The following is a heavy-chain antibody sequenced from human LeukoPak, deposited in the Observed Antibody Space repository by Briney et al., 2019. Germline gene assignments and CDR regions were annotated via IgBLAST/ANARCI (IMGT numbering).Heavy chain of an antibody. V-gene: IGHV6-1*01. D-gene: IGHD6-13*01. J-gene: IGHJ4*01. CDR3: ARGKYSSFDS. CDR2: TYYRSKWSF. CDR1: GDSLFTNGVA. Sequence: SPTLSLTCDISGDSLFTNGVAWNWIRQSPSRGLEWLGRTYYRSKWSFEYALSVKSRIVINADTSKNQFSLQLGSVTPEDTAVYYCARGKYSSFDSWGHGTLVSFSS.